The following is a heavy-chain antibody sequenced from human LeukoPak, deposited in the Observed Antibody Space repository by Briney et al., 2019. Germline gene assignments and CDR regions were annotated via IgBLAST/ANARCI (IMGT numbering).Heavy chain of an antibody. CDR2: IIPIFGTA. D-gene: IGHD2-21*02. Sequence: ASVKVSCKASGGTFSSYAISWVRQAPGQGLEWMGGIIPIFGTANYAQKFQGRVTITADKSTSTAYMELSSLRSEDTAVYYCAAAYCGGDCLYYFDYWGQGTLVTVSS. V-gene: IGHV1-69*06. J-gene: IGHJ4*02. CDR1: GGTFSSYA. CDR3: AAAYCGGDCLYYFDY.